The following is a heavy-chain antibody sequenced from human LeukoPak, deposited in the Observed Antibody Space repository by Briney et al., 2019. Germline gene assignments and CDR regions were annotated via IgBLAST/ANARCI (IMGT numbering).Heavy chain of an antibody. CDR1: GFILGDYA. D-gene: IGHD1-26*01. CDR2: FRSKAYGGTI. J-gene: IGHJ4*02. V-gene: IGHV3-49*04. Sequence: GRSLRLSCTASGFILGDYAVNWVRQAPGKGLEWVGFFRSKAYGGTIEYAASVKGRFTISRDDSKSIAYLQMNSLKIEDTAVYYCTRYSGSYPFDYWGQGTLVTVSS. CDR3: TRYSGSYPFDY.